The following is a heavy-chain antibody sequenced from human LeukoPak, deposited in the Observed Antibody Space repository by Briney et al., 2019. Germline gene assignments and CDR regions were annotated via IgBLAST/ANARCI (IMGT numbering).Heavy chain of an antibody. J-gene: IGHJ3*02. Sequence: GGSLRLSCAASGFTVSSNYMSWVRQAPGKGLEWVSVIHSGGSTYYADSVKGRFTISRDNSKNTLYLQMNSLRAEDTAVYYCARDLKEGGYGDYFWTPHRGAFDIWGQGTMVTVSS. D-gene: IGHD4-17*01. CDR3: ARDLKEGGYGDYFWTPHRGAFDI. CDR1: GFTVSSNY. CDR2: IHSGGST. V-gene: IGHV3-53*01.